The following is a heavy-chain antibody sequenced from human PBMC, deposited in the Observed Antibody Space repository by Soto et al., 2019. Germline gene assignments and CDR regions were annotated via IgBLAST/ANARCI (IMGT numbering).Heavy chain of an antibody. V-gene: IGHV3-21*01. Sequence: EVQLVESGGGLVKPGGSLRLSCAASGFTFSSYSMNWVRQAPGKGLEWVSSISSSSSYIYYADSVKGRFTISRDNAKNSLYLQMNSLRAEDTAVYYCARVSVIGKPQYYFDYWGQGTLVTVSA. CDR1: GFTFSSYS. CDR2: ISSSSSYI. D-gene: IGHD3-10*01. J-gene: IGHJ4*02. CDR3: ARVSVIGKPQYYFDY.